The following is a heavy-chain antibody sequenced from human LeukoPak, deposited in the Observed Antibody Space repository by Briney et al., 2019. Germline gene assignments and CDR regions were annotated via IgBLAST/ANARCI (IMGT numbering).Heavy chain of an antibody. J-gene: IGHJ6*02. V-gene: IGHV4-34*01. Sequence: SETLSLTCAVYGGSFSGYYWSWIRQPPGKGLEWIGEINHSGSTNYNPSLKSRVTISVDTSKNQFSLKLSSVTAADTAVYFCGGGRAKEDRGYRDTPMTSYYYGMDVWGQGTKVTVSS. CDR1: GGSFSGYY. CDR3: GGGRAKEDRGYRDTPMTSYYYGMDV. D-gene: IGHD5-18*01. CDR2: INHSGST.